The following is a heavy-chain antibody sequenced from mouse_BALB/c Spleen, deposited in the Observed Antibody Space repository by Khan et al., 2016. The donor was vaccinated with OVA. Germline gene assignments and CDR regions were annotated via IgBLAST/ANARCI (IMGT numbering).Heavy chain of an antibody. V-gene: IGHV3-8*02. CDR2: ITYSGNT. CDR1: GDSITSGF. CDR3: ARSYGRWAMDY. J-gene: IGHJ4*01. D-gene: IGHD1-1*01. Sequence: EVQLLETGPSLVKPSQTLSLTCSVTGDSITSGFWNWIRKFPGNKFEYLGYITYSGNTYYNPSLKSRISITRDTSKSQYYLQLNSVTTEDTATYYCARSYGRWAMDYWGQGTSVTVSS.